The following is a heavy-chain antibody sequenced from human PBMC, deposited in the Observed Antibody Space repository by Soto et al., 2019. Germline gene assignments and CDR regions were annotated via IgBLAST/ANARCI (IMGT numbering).Heavy chain of an antibody. J-gene: IGHJ4*02. CDR2: ISGYNGNT. Sequence: ASVKVSCKTSGYIFTTSGLSWVRQAPGQGLEWMGWISGYNGNTNYAPKLQDRVTMTTDTSTSTAYMELRSLRFDDTAVYYCARISYDYDRKSYLLFDNWGQGTLVTVSS. V-gene: IGHV1-18*01. CDR1: GYIFTTSG. D-gene: IGHD3-22*01. CDR3: ARISYDYDRKSYLLFDN.